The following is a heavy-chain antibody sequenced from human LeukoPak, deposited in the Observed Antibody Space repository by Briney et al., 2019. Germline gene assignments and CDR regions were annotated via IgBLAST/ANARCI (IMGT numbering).Heavy chain of an antibody. D-gene: IGHD3-22*01. V-gene: IGHV1-18*04. CDR2: IDPNSGNT. Sequence: AASVKVSCKASGYTFTGYYMHWVRQAPGQGLEWMGWIDPNSGNTNYAQKLQGRVTMTTDTSTSTAYMELRSLRSDDTAVYYCARDGSSGYYAFDIWDQGTMVTVSS. J-gene: IGHJ3*02. CDR1: GYTFTGYY. CDR3: ARDGSSGYYAFDI.